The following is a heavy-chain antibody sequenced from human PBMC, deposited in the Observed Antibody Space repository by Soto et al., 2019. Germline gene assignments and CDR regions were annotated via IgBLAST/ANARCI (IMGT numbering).Heavy chain of an antibody. D-gene: IGHD1-26*01. V-gene: IGHV4-59*01. Sequence: QVQLQESSPGLVKPSETLSLTCTVSGGSISSYYWSWIRQPPGKGLEWIGYIYYSGSTNYNPALKSRVTISVDTSKNQFSLKLSSVTAADTAVYYCASRYGGNFDFWGQGTLVTVSS. J-gene: IGHJ4*02. CDR2: IYYSGST. CDR3: ASRYGGNFDF. CDR1: GGSISSYY.